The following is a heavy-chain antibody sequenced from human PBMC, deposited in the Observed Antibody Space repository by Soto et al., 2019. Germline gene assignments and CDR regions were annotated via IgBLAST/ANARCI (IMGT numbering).Heavy chain of an antibody. CDR2: IYYSGST. Sequence: SETLSLTCTVSGGSISSYYWSWIRQPPGKGLEWIGYIYYSGSTNYNPSLKSRVTISVDTSKNQFSLKLSSVTAADTAVYYCARLRRYFDWLLVDYWGQGTLVTVSS. CDR3: ARLRRYFDWLLVDY. D-gene: IGHD3-9*01. J-gene: IGHJ4*02. V-gene: IGHV4-59*01. CDR1: GGSISSYY.